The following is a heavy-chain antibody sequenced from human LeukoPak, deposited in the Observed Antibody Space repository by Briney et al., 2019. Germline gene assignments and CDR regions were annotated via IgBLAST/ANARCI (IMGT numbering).Heavy chain of an antibody. CDR1: GGSISSSSYY. V-gene: IGHV4-39*07. J-gene: IGHJ2*01. D-gene: IGHD5-18*01. CDR2: IYYSGNT. CDR3: ARCGDVDAAMERRYFDL. Sequence: SETLSLTCTVSGGSISSSSYYWGWIRQPPGKGLEWIASIYYSGNTYYNPSLKSRVTISVDTSKNQFSLKLSSVTAADTAVYYCARCGDVDAAMERRYFDLWGRGTLVTVSS.